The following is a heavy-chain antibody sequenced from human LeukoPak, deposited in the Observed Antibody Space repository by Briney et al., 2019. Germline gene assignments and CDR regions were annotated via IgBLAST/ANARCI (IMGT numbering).Heavy chain of an antibody. V-gene: IGHV1-46*01. CDR1: GYTFTSYY. CDR2: INPSGGST. Sequence: EASVKVSCKASGYTFTSYYMHWVRQAPGQGLEWMGIINPSGGSTSYAQKFQGRVTMTRDMSTSTVYMEMSSLRSEDTAVYYCARRNYYGSGSYYIEDYWGQGTLVTVSS. D-gene: IGHD3-10*01. CDR3: ARRNYYGSGSYYIEDY. J-gene: IGHJ4*02.